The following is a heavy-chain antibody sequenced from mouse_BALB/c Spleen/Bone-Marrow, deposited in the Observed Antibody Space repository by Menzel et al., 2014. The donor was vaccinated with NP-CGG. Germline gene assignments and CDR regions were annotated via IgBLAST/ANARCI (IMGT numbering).Heavy chain of an antibody. CDR3: ESRGEYFDV. CDR2: IYPYNGVS. CDR1: GYSFTGYY. J-gene: IGHJ1*01. Sequence: EVQLQQSGPELVKPGASEKISCKASGYSFTGYYMHWVKQSHGNSLDWIGYIYPYNGVSSYNQKFKGKATLTVDKSSSTAYMELRSLTSDDSAVYYCESRGEYFDVWGAGTTVTVSS. V-gene: IGHV1-31*01.